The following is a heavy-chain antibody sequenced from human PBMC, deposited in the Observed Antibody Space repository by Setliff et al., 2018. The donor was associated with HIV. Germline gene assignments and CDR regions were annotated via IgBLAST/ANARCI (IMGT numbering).Heavy chain of an antibody. J-gene: IGHJ4*02. CDR2: IYHSGDT. V-gene: IGHV4-59*08. D-gene: IGHD3-3*01. CDR1: GGSISSYY. Sequence: TLSLTCTVSGGSISSYYWGWIRQPPGKGLEWIVNIYHSGDTHYNPSLKSRVTISVDTPKNQFSLKLSSVTAADTAVYYCARVPFTTGFDYWGQGSLVTVSS. CDR3: ARVPFTTGFDY.